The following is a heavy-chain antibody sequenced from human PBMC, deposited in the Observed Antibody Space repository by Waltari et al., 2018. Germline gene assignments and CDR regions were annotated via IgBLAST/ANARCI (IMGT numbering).Heavy chain of an antibody. Sequence: QITLKESGPTLVKPTQTLTLTCTISGFSLSTSGVGVGWIRQPPGKALEWLALIYWDDDRRYSPSLKSRLTITKDTSKNQVVLTVTNMDPVDTATYYCARQQAYCGGACYGHWYFDLWGRGTLVTVSS. CDR3: ARQQAYCGGACYGHWYFDL. CDR2: IYWDDDR. D-gene: IGHD2-21*02. J-gene: IGHJ2*01. V-gene: IGHV2-5*02. CDR1: GFSLSTSGVG.